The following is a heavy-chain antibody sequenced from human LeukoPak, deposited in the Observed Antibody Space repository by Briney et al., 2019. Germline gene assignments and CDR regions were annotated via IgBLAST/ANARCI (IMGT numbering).Heavy chain of an antibody. CDR2: IIPIFGTA. D-gene: IGHD3-16*01. CDR1: GGTFSSYA. J-gene: IGHJ3*02. CDR3: ARDSLSIGGAFDI. V-gene: IGHV1-69*13. Sequence: ASVKVSCKTSGGTFSSYAISWVRQAPGQGLEWMGGIIPIFGTANYAQKFQGRVTITADESTSTAYMELSSLRSEDTAVYYCARDSLSIGGAFDIWGQGTMVTVSS.